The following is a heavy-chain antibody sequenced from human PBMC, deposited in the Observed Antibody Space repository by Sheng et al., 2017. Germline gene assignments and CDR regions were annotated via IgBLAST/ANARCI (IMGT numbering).Heavy chain of an antibody. CDR3: ATNIVVVVAAKLRAYYFDY. J-gene: IGHJ4*02. CDR1: GGTFSSYA. Sequence: QVQLVQSGAEVKKPGSSVKVSCKASGGTFSSYAISWVRQAPGQGLEWMGGIIPILGIANYAQKFQGRVTITADKSTSTAYMELSSLRSEDTAVYYCATNIVVVVAAKLRAYYFDYWGQGTLVTVSS. D-gene: IGHD2-15*01. V-gene: IGHV1-69*10. CDR2: IIPILGIA.